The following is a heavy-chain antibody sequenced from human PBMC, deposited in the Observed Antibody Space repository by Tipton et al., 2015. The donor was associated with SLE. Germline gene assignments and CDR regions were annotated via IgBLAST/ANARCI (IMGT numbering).Heavy chain of an antibody. Sequence: SLRLSCTASGFTFSSYWMHWVRQAPGKGLVWVSRINTDGSGTSYADSVRGRFTISRDNAKNTVSLQMDSLRADDTAIYYCAKDTTLFDYWGQGTLVTVSS. D-gene: IGHD1-26*01. J-gene: IGHJ4*02. CDR2: INTDGSGT. V-gene: IGHV3-74*01. CDR3: AKDTTLFDY. CDR1: GFTFSSYW.